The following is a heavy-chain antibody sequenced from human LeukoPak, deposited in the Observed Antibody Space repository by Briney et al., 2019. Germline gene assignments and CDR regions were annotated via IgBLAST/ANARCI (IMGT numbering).Heavy chain of an antibody. Sequence: QPGGSLRLSCAASGFPFSTYAMSWVRQAPGKGLEWVSGISDSGGSTDYAESAKGRFTISRDNSKNTLYLQMNSLRAEDTAVYYCAKDHWGGSAYWKFDYWGQGTLVTVSS. D-gene: IGHD3-16*01. CDR1: GFPFSTYA. CDR3: AKDHWGGSAYWKFDY. V-gene: IGHV3-23*01. CDR2: ISDSGGST. J-gene: IGHJ4*02.